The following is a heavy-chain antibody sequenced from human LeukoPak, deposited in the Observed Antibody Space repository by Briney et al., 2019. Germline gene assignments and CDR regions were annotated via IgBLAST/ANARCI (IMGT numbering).Heavy chain of an antibody. CDR3: ARAPSQKWELSWDYYGMDV. CDR2: IYSGGST. V-gene: IGHV3-66*01. CDR1: GFTVSSNY. Sequence: SGGSLRLSCAASGFTVSSNYMSWVRQAPGKGLEWVSVIYSGGSTYYADSVKGRFTISRDNSKNTLYLQMNSLRAEDTAVYYCARAPSQKWELSWDYYGMDVWGQGTTVTVSS. D-gene: IGHD1-26*01. J-gene: IGHJ6*02.